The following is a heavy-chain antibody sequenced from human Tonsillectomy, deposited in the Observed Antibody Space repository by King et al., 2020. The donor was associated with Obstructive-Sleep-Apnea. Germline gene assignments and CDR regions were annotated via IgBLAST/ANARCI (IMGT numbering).Heavy chain of an antibody. Sequence: VQLVESGGGVVQPGRSLRLSCAASGFTFSSYAMHWVRQAPGKGLEWVAVISYGGRNKYYADSVKGRFTISRDNSKNTLYLQMNSLRAEDTAGYYCARDFDTDGYNCAYWGQGTLVTVSS. J-gene: IGHJ4*02. V-gene: IGHV3-30*04. CDR3: ARDFDTDGYNCAY. CDR2: ISYGGRNK. D-gene: IGHD5-24*01. CDR1: GFTFSSYA.